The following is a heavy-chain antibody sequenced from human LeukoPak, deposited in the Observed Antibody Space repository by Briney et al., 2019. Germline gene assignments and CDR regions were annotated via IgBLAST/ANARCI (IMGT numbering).Heavy chain of an antibody. J-gene: IGHJ3*02. Sequence: GGSLRLSCAASGFIFGSYAMSWVRQAPGKGLEWVSGISGGGGSTYYADSVKGRFTISRDNSRDTLYPQMNSLRAEDTAVYYCARARTDAFDIWGQGTMVTVSS. V-gene: IGHV3-23*01. CDR2: ISGGGGST. CDR3: ARARTDAFDI. CDR1: GFIFGSYA.